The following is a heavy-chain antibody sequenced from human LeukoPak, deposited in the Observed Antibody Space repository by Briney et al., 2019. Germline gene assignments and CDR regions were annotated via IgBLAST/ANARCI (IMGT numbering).Heavy chain of an antibody. CDR3: AKQPYCGGDCYSLPKAF. CDR2: ISGSGGST. CDR1: GFAFSSYA. Sequence: GGSLRLSCAASGFAFSSYAMSWVRQAPGKGLEWVSAISGSGGSTYYADSVKGRFTISRDNSKNTLYLQMNSLRAEDTAVYYCAKQPYCGGDCYSLPKAFWGQGTLVTVSS. D-gene: IGHD2-21*02. V-gene: IGHV3-23*01. J-gene: IGHJ4*02.